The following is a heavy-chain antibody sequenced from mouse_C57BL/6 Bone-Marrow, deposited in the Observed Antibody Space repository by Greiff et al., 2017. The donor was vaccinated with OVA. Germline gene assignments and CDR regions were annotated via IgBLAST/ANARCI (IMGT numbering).Heavy chain of an antibody. Sequence: EVQLQQSGPELVKPGASVKIPCKASGYTFTDYNMDWVKQSHGKSLEWIGDINPNNGGTIYNQKFKGKATLTVDKSSSTAYMELRSLTSEDTAVYYCARDTTVVAPHYWYFDVWGTGTTVTVSS. V-gene: IGHV1-18*01. CDR3: ARDTTVVAPHYWYFDV. D-gene: IGHD1-1*01. J-gene: IGHJ1*03. CDR1: GYTFTDYN. CDR2: INPNNGGT.